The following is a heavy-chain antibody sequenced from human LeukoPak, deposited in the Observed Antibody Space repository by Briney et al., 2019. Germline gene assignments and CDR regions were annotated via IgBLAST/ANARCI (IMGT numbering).Heavy chain of an antibody. J-gene: IGHJ6*03. V-gene: IGHV1-24*01. D-gene: IGHD1-1*01. CDR2: FDPEDGET. CDR1: GYTLTELS. CDR3: ATGGSTHYYYMDV. Sequence: ASVKVSCKVSGYTLTELSMHWVRRAPGKGLEWMGGFDPEDGETIYAQKFQGRVTMTEDTSTDTAYMELSSLRSEDTAVYYCATGGSTHYYYMDVWGKGTTVTVSS.